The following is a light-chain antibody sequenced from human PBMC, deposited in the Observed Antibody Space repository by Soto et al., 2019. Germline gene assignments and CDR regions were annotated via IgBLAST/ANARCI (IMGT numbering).Light chain of an antibody. CDR3: SSYTSNTLYV. Sequence: QSSLTQPASLSGSPGQSITLSCTGNTKYVGNYNYVSWYQQHPGKAPKLMIYDVSNRPSGVSNRFSGSKSGNTASLTISGLQAEDEADYYCSSYTSNTLYVFGGGTKVTVL. CDR2: DVS. CDR1: TKYVGNYNY. J-gene: IGLJ1*01. V-gene: IGLV2-14*03.